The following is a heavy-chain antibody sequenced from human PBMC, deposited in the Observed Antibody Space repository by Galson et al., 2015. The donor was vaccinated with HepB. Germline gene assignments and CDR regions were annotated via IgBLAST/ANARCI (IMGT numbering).Heavy chain of an antibody. J-gene: IGHJ3*02. Sequence: SLRLSCAASGFTFSSYGMHWVRQAPGKGLEWVAVIWYDGSNKYYADSVKGRFTISRDNSKNTLYLQMNSLRAEDTAVYYCARDYDTHRGDAFDIWGQGTMVTVSS. V-gene: IGHV3-33*08. CDR3: ARDYDTHRGDAFDI. CDR2: IWYDGSNK. D-gene: IGHD3-9*01. CDR1: GFTFSSYG.